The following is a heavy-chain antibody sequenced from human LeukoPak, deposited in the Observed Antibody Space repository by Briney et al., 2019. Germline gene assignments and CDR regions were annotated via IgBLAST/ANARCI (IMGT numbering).Heavy chain of an antibody. Sequence: SSETLSLTCAVSGGSISSGGYSWSWIRQPPGKGLEWIGYIYHSGSTYYNPSLKSRVTISVDRSKNQFSLKLSSVTAADTAVYYCARVDTATYWFDPWGQGTLVTVSS. CDR3: ARVDTATYWFDP. CDR2: IYHSGST. V-gene: IGHV4-30-2*01. CDR1: GGSISSGGYS. D-gene: IGHD5-18*01. J-gene: IGHJ5*02.